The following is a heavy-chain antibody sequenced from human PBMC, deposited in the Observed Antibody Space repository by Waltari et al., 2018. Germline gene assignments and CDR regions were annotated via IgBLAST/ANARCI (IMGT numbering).Heavy chain of an antibody. V-gene: IGHV4-39*01. J-gene: IGHJ4*02. Sequence: QLQLQESGPGLVKPSETLSLPCTVSGGSISRSSYYWGWIRPPPGKGLEWIGSIYYSGSPYYNPSLKSRVTISVDTSKNQFSLKLSSVTAADTAVYYCARARIGSSYRFYFDYWGQGTLVTVSS. CDR2: IYYSGSP. CDR3: ARARIGSSYRFYFDY. CDR1: GGSISRSSYY. D-gene: IGHD6-6*01.